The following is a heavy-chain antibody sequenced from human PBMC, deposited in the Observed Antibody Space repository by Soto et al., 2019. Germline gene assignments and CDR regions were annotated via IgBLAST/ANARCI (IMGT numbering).Heavy chain of an antibody. CDR2: IHHSGST. J-gene: IGHJ4*02. D-gene: IGHD5-12*01. CDR3: ARSSGYVPGGY. CDR1: GYPISSGYY. V-gene: IGHV4-38-2*01. Sequence: SETLSLTCAVSGYPISSGYYWGWIRQPPGKGLEWSGIIHHSGSTYYNPSLRSRITISIDTSKNQFSLKMPSVTAADTAVYYCARSSGYVPGGYWGQGILVTVSS.